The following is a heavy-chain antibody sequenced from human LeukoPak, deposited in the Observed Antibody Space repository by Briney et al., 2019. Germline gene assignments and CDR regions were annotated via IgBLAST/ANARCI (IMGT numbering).Heavy chain of an antibody. J-gene: IGHJ4*02. CDR3: ARQSPNIVVVPAAVDS. Sequence: GESLKISFKGSGSRFTDYWIAWVRQMPGKGLEWMGIIQPGDSDTRYSPSFQGQVTISADKSITTAYLHWSSLKASDTAIYYCARQSPNIVVVPAAVDSWGQGTLVTVSS. V-gene: IGHV5-51*01. D-gene: IGHD2-2*01. CDR1: GSRFTDYW. CDR2: IQPGDSDT.